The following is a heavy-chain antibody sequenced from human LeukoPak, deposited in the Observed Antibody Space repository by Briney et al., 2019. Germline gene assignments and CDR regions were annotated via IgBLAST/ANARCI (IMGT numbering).Heavy chain of an antibody. J-gene: IGHJ4*02. Sequence: GGSLRLSCSASGFTLSSYAMHWVRQAPGKGLEYVSAISSNGGSTYYADSVKGRFTISRDNSKDTLYLQMSSLRAEDTAVYYCVKAQYSSGWFHFDYWGQGTLVTVSS. CDR2: ISSNGGST. CDR3: VKAQYSSGWFHFDY. V-gene: IGHV3-64D*09. D-gene: IGHD6-19*01. CDR1: GFTLSSYA.